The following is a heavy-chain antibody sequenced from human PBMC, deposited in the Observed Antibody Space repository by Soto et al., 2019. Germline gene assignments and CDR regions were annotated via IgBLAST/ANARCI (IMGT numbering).Heavy chain of an antibody. Sequence: QVQLVQSGAEVKKPGSSVKVSCKASGGTFSSYAISWVRQAPGQGLEWMGGIIPIFGTANYAQKFQGRVTITADESTSTAYMELSSLRSEDTAVYYCATQIGAAAGTWFDYWGQGTLVTVSS. CDR3: ATQIGAAAGTWFDY. CDR2: IIPIFGTA. V-gene: IGHV1-69*01. CDR1: GGTFSSYA. J-gene: IGHJ4*02. D-gene: IGHD6-13*01.